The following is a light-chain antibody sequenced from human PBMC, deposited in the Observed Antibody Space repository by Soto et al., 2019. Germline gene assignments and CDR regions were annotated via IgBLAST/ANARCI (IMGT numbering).Light chain of an antibody. Sequence: ILLTQSPSSLSASVLDIVTMTFLAGQGIDTSLAWYQQKPGKAPKLLIYAASNFQSGVPSRFSGSGSGTHFTLTISSLQPEDFATYYCQQLNGYPITFGQGTRLEIK. CDR2: AAS. J-gene: IGKJ5*01. V-gene: IGKV1-9*01. CDR3: QQLNGYPIT. CDR1: QGIDTS.